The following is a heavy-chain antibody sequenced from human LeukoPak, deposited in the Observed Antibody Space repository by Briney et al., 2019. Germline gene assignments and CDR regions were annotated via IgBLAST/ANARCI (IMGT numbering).Heavy chain of an antibody. D-gene: IGHD2-15*01. Sequence: GGSLRLSCAASGFTFDDYTMHWVRQAPGKGLEWVSVIYSGGSTYYADSVKGRFTISRDNSKNTLYLQMNSLRAEDTAVYYCASTQRGDYFDYWGQGTLVTVSS. CDR2: IYSGGST. V-gene: IGHV3-66*01. J-gene: IGHJ4*02. CDR3: ASTQRGDYFDY. CDR1: GFTFDDYT.